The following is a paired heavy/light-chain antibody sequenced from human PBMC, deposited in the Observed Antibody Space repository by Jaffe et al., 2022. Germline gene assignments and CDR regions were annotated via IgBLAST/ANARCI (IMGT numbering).Light chain of an antibody. CDR3: QQYGSSRT. Sequence: EIVLTQSPGTLSLSPGERATLSCRASQSVSSSYLAWYQQKPGQAPRLLIYGASSRATGIPDRFSGSGSGTDFTLTISRLEPEDFAVYYCQQYGSSRTFGQGTKLEIK. V-gene: IGKV3-20*01. CDR1: QSVSSSY. J-gene: IGKJ2*01. CDR2: GAS.
Heavy chain of an antibody. CDR3: ARGRAVRYQEKVVAATLLRKPIYYYYYMDV. V-gene: IGHV1-69*05. CDR1: GGTFSSYA. D-gene: IGHD2-15*01. CDR2: IIPIFGTA. J-gene: IGHJ6*03. Sequence: QVQLVQSGAEVKKPGSSVKVSCKASGGTFSSYAISWVRQAPGQGLEWMGGIIPIFGTANYAQKFQGRVTITTDESTSTAYMELSSLRSEDTAVYYCARGRAVRYQEKVVAATLLRKPIYYYYYMDVWGKGTTVTVSS.